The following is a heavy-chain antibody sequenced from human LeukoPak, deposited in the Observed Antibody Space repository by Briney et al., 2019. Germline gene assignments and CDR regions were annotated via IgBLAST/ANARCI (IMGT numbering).Heavy chain of an antibody. CDR3: ARVGRGEGY. CDR2: IYYSGST. D-gene: IGHD3-10*01. J-gene: IGHJ4*02. CDR1: GGSISSSSYY. V-gene: IGHV4-39*07. Sequence: SETLSLTCTVSGGSISSSSYYWGWIRQPPGKGLGWIGSIYYSGSTYYNPSLKSRVTISVDTSKNQFSLKLSSVTAADTAVYYCARVGRGEGYWGQGTLVTVSS.